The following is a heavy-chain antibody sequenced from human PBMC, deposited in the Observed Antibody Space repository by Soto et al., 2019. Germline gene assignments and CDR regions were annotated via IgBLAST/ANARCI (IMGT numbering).Heavy chain of an antibody. CDR3: AKRYGGKSYYYYGMDV. V-gene: IGHV1-69*02. Sequence: QVQLVQSGAEVKKPGSSVKVSCKASGGTFSSYTISWVRQAPGQGLEWMGRIIPILGIANYAQKFQGRVTITADKSTSTAYMELSSLRSEDTAVYYGAKRYGGKSYYYYGMDVWVQGPTVTVSS. CDR2: IIPILGIA. D-gene: IGHD2-15*01. CDR1: GGTFSSYT. J-gene: IGHJ6*02.